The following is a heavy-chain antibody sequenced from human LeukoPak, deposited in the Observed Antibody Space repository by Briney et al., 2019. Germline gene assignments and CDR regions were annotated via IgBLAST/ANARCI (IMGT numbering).Heavy chain of an antibody. D-gene: IGHD3-22*01. CDR3: ARGDNYYDSSGYYSYFDY. Sequence: GESLKISCKGSGYSFTSYWIGWVRQMPGKGLEWMGIIYPGDSDTRYSPSFQGQVTISAGKSISTAYLQWSSLKASDTAMYYCARGDNYYDSSGYYSYFDYWGQGTLVTVSS. V-gene: IGHV5-51*01. CDR1: GYSFTSYW. J-gene: IGHJ4*02. CDR2: IYPGDSDT.